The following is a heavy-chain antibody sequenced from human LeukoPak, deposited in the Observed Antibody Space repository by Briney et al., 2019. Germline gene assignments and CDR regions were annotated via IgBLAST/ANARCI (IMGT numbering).Heavy chain of an antibody. V-gene: IGHV3-11*01. CDR2: ISSSGNTI. Sequence: PGGSLRLSCAASGFTFSDYYMSWIRQAPGKGLEWVSYISSSGNTIYYADSVKGRFTISRDNSKNTLYLQMNSLRAEDTAVYYCAKSRGSGDVATSRYYFDYWGQGTLVTVSS. D-gene: IGHD6-19*01. J-gene: IGHJ4*02. CDR3: AKSRGSGDVATSRYYFDY. CDR1: GFTFSDYY.